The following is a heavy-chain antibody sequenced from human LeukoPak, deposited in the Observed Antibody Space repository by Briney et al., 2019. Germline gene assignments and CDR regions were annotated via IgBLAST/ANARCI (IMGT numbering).Heavy chain of an antibody. D-gene: IGHD5-18*01. V-gene: IGHV4-59*08. CDR2: IYYSGST. J-gene: IGHJ4*02. CDR1: GGSISSYY. Sequence: SETLSLTCTVSGGSISSYYWSGIRQPPGKGLEWIGYIYYSGSTNYNPSLKSRVTISVDTSKNQFSLKLSSVTAADTAVYYCARQIGGFSYGAYYFDYWGQGTLVTVSS. CDR3: ARQIGGFSYGAYYFDY.